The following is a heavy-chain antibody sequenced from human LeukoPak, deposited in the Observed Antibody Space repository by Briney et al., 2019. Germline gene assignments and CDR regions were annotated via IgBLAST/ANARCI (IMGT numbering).Heavy chain of an antibody. V-gene: IGHV1-2*02. J-gene: IGHJ4*02. Sequence: WASVKVSCKASGYTFTGYYMHWVRQAPGQGLEWIGWINPNSGGTNYAQKFQGRVTMTRDTSISTAYMELSRLRSDDTAVYYCARGGIAVAGTLDYWGQGTLVTVSS. CDR2: INPNSGGT. CDR3: ARGGIAVAGTLDY. CDR1: GYTFTGYY. D-gene: IGHD6-19*01.